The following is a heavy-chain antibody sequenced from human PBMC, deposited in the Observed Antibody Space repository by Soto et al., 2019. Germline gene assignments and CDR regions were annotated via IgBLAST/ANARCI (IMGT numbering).Heavy chain of an antibody. J-gene: IGHJ4*02. CDR1: GGSIISYY. CDR2: IYYSGST. V-gene: IGHV4-59*08. Sequence: SETLSLTCNVSGGSIISYYWSWIRQPPGKGLEWIGSIYYSGSTSYTPSLRNRVTISVDPPKNQCSLVLSSVTAADTAVYYCARHGRRSGNAAGGPPFDYWGQGTLVTVSS. CDR3: ARHGRRSGNAAGGPPFDY. D-gene: IGHD6-13*01.